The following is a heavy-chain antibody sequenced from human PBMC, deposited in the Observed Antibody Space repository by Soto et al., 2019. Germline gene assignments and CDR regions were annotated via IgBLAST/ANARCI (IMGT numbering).Heavy chain of an antibody. V-gene: IGHV4-34*01. Sequence: SETLSLTCAVYGGSFSGYYWSWIRQPPGKGLEWIGEINHSGSTNYNPSLKSRVTISVDTSKNQFSLKLSSVTAADTAVYYCARTPRSITILGVHYGMDVWGQGTTVTVSS. CDR2: INHSGST. J-gene: IGHJ6*02. D-gene: IGHD3-3*01. CDR3: ARTPRSITILGVHYGMDV. CDR1: GGSFSGYY.